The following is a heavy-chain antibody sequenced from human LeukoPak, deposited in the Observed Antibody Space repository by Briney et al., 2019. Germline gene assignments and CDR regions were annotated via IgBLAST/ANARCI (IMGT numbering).Heavy chain of an antibody. CDR3: ATTTRSSGWDY. Sequence: GGSLRLSCAASGFTFSSYWMCWVRQTPGKGLEWLANIKQDGSEKQYVDSVKGRFTISRDNAKNSLYLQMNSLRADDAAVYYCATTTRSSGWDYWGQGTLVTVSS. CDR2: IKQDGSEK. V-gene: IGHV3-7*03. D-gene: IGHD6-19*01. J-gene: IGHJ4*02. CDR1: GFTFSSYW.